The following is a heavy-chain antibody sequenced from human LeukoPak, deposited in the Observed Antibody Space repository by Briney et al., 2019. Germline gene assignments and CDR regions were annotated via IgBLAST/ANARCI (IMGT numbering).Heavy chain of an antibody. CDR2: ISYAGSTE. J-gene: IGHJ4*02. D-gene: IGHD6-19*01. Sequence: GGSPRLSCAASGFTFSSYGMHWVRQAPGKGLEWVAVISYAGSTEYYADSVKGRFTISRDNSKNTLYLQINSLRAEDTAVYYCTKEPIPVAGGYYFDYWGQGTLVTVSS. V-gene: IGHV3-30*18. CDR1: GFTFSSYG. CDR3: TKEPIPVAGGYYFDY.